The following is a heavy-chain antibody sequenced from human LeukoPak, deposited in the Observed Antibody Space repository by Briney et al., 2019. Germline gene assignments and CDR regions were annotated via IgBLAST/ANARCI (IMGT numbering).Heavy chain of an antibody. Sequence: GGSLRHSCAASGFTFSSYAMSWVRQAPGKGLEWVSAISGSGGSTYYADSVKGRFTISRDNSKNTLYLQMNSLRAEDTAVYFCAKDKVAVAGPFDYWGQGTLVTVSS. V-gene: IGHV3-23*01. CDR1: GFTFSSYA. J-gene: IGHJ4*02. D-gene: IGHD6-19*01. CDR3: AKDKVAVAGPFDY. CDR2: ISGSGGST.